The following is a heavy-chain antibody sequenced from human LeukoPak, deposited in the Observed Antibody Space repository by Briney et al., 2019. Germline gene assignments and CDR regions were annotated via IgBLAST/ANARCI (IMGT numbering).Heavy chain of an antibody. CDR2: IYYSGST. CDR3: AGYYYDIGWYYYYGMDV. Sequence: PSETLSLTCTVSGGSISSGDYYWSWIRQPPGKGLEWIGYIYYSGSTYYNPSLKSRVTISVDTSKNQFSLKLSSVTAADTAVYYCAGYYYDIGWYYYYGMDVWGQGTTVTVSS. D-gene: IGHD3-22*01. CDR1: GGSISSGDYY. V-gene: IGHV4-30-4*01. J-gene: IGHJ6*02.